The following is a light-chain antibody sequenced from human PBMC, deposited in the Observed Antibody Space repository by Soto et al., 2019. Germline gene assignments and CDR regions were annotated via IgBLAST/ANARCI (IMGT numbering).Light chain of an antibody. J-gene: IGKJ4*01. Sequence: DIQMTQSPSTLSASVGDRVTITCRASQSISSWLAWYQQNPGKAPKLLIYKASSLASGVPSRFSGSGSGTEFTLNISSLQPDDFAIYYCQQDKSFSLTCGGGTKVEIK. V-gene: IGKV1-5*03. CDR3: QQDKSFSLT. CDR1: QSISSW. CDR2: KAS.